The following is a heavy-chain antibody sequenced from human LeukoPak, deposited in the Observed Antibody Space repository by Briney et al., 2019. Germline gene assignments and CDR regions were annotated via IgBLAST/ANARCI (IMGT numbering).Heavy chain of an antibody. Sequence: ASVKVSCKASGYTFTSYDINWVRQATGQGLEWMGWMNPNSGNTGYAQKFQGRVTMTRNTSISTSYMELSSLRSEDTAVYYCARGRGAARPGAYWGQGTLVTVSS. CDR2: MNPNSGNT. V-gene: IGHV1-8*01. D-gene: IGHD6-6*01. CDR3: ARGRGAARPGAY. CDR1: GYTFTSYD. J-gene: IGHJ4*02.